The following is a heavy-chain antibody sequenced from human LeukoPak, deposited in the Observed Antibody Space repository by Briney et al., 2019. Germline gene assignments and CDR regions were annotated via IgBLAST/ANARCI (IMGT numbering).Heavy chain of an antibody. CDR1: GGSFSGYY. D-gene: IGHD5-12*01. V-gene: IGHV4-59*10. J-gene: IGHJ6*03. CDR3: ARESGYSGYEPYYYYYYMDV. CDR2: IYTSGST. Sequence: PSETLSLTCAVYGGSFSGYYWSWIRQPPGKGLEWIGRIYTSGSTNYNPSLKSRVTMSVDTSKNQFSLKLSSVTAADTAVYYCARESGYSGYEPYYYYYYMDVWGKGTTVIISS.